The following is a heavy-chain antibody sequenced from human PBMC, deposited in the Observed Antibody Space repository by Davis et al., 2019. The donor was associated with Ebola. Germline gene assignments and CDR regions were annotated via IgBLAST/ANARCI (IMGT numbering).Heavy chain of an antibody. D-gene: IGHD3-10*01. V-gene: IGHV3-15*01. CDR1: GFTFSNAW. J-gene: IGHJ4*02. Sequence: PGGSLRLSCAASGFTFSNAWMSWVRQAPGKGLEWVGRIKSKTDGGTTDYAAPVKGRFTISRDDSKNTLYLQMNSLKTEDTAVYYCTTGLWFGELLLDYWGQGTLVTVSS. CDR3: TTGLWFGELLLDY. CDR2: IKSKTDGGTT.